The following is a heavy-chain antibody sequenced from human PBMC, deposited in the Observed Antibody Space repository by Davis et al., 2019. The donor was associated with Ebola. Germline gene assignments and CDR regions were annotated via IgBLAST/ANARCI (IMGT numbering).Heavy chain of an antibody. D-gene: IGHD2-2*01. CDR2: INPNSGGT. CDR3: AREGGYCSSTSCRGYYYYMDV. J-gene: IGHJ6*03. CDR1: GYTFTGYY. V-gene: IGHV1-2*02. Sequence: ASVKVSCKASGYTFTGYYMHWVRQAPGQGLEWMGWINPNSGGTNYAQKFQGRVTMTRDTSISTAYMELSRLRSDDTAVYYCAREGGYCSSTSCRGYYYYMDVWGKGTTVTVSS.